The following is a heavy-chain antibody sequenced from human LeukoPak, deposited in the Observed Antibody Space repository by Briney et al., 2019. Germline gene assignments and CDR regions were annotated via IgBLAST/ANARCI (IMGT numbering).Heavy chain of an antibody. D-gene: IGHD3-16*01. CDR1: GYTFTNYG. CDR2: ISAYNGNT. J-gene: IGHJ2*01. V-gene: IGHV1-18*01. Sequence: GASVKVSCKASGYTFTNYGISWVRQAPGQGLEWMGWISAYNGNTNYAQKLQGRVTMTTDTSTSTAYMELRSLRSDDTAMYYCASGGSAGQWAYSDLRRRATLVTVPS. CDR3: ASGGSAGQWAYSDL.